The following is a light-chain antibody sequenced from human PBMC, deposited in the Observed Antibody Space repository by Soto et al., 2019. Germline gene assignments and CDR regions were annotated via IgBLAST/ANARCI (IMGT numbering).Light chain of an antibody. CDR2: GAS. CDR1: QSVSNNY. CDR3: QQRSNWPPRIT. V-gene: IGKV3-11*01. Sequence: EIVLTQSPATLSLSLGERATLSCRASQSVSNNYLAWYQQKPGQAPRLLIYGASNRATGIPDRFSGSGSGTDFTLTISSLEPEDFAVYYCQQRSNWPPRITFGQGTRLEI. J-gene: IGKJ5*01.